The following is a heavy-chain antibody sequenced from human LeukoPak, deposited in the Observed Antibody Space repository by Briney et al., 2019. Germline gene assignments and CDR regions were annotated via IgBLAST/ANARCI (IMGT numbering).Heavy chain of an antibody. CDR2: IYYSGST. D-gene: IGHD6-19*01. Sequence: SETLSLTCTVSGVSISSSPYYWGSIRQPRGKVLEWIGNIYYSGSTYYNPSLKTQVTISVDTSKNQFSLKLTSVTAADTAVYYCARHASVDGNWPRPLDYWGQGSLVTVSS. V-gene: IGHV4-39*01. CDR1: GVSISSSPYY. J-gene: IGHJ4*02. CDR3: ARHASVDGNWPRPLDY.